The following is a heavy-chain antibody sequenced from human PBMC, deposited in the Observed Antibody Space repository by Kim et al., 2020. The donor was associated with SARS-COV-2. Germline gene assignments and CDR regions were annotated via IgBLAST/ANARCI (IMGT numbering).Heavy chain of an antibody. Sequence: SETLSLTCTVSGGSISSYYWSWIRQPPGKGLEWIGYIYYSGSTNYNPSLKSRVTISVDTSKNQFSLKLSSVTAADTAVYYCARTDKFSGLLDYWGQGTLVTVSS. CDR1: GGSISSYY. D-gene: IGHD3-10*01. J-gene: IGHJ4*02. CDR3: ARTDKFSGLLDY. V-gene: IGHV4-59*13. CDR2: IYYSGST.